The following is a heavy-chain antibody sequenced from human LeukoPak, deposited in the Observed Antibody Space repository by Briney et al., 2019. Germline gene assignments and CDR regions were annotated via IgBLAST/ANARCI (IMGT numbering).Heavy chain of an antibody. D-gene: IGHD1-14*01. CDR3: AKARSPDYYYYYMDV. CDR2: ISGSGFTT. V-gene: IGHV3-23*01. CDR1: GFTFNNYA. Sequence: PGGSLRLSCAASGFTFNNYAITWVGQTPERGLEWVSVISGSGFTTYYAESVKGRFTIYRDNSKNTLYLQMNSLRAEDTAIYYCAKARSPDYYYYYMDVWGKGTTVTVSS. J-gene: IGHJ6*03.